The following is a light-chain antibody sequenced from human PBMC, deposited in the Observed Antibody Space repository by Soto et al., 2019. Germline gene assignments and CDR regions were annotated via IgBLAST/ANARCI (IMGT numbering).Light chain of an antibody. J-gene: IGLJ1*01. CDR2: EVS. CDR1: SSDTGAYNY. V-gene: IGLV2-14*01. CDR3: FSFTTDWTHV. Sequence: QSVLTQPASVSGSPGQSITISCTGSSSDTGAYNYVSWFQQYPGKAPKLIISEVSNRPSGVSNRFSGSKSGTAASLTISGLQTEDEADYFCFSFTTDWTHVFGTGTNVTVL.